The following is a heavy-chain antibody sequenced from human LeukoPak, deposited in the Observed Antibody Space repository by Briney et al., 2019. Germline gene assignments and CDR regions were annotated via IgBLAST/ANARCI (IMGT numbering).Heavy chain of an antibody. J-gene: IGHJ4*02. V-gene: IGHV1-69*13. CDR3: ARDSIPGYDGPFDY. Sequence: GASVKVSCKASGGTFSYYALSWVRQAPGQGLEWMGGIIPIFGTADYAQKFQGRVTITADESTSTAYMELSSLRSEDTAVYYCARDSIPGYDGPFDYWGQGTLVTVSS. D-gene: IGHD3-16*01. CDR2: IIPIFGTA. CDR1: GGTFSYYA.